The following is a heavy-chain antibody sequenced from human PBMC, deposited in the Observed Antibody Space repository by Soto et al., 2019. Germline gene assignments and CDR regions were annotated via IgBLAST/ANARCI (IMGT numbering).Heavy chain of an antibody. V-gene: IGHV1-18*01. CDR3: ARDGGDNIVLVPAAPFDY. D-gene: IGHD2-2*01. CDR2: ISAYNGNT. J-gene: IGHJ4*02. CDR1: GYTFTSYG. Sequence: QVQLVQSGAEVKKPGASVKVSCKASGYTFTSYGISWVRQAPGQGLEWMGWISAYNGNTNYAQKLQGRVTMTTDTATSTAYMELRSLRSDDTAVYYCARDGGDNIVLVPAAPFDYWGQGTLVTVSS.